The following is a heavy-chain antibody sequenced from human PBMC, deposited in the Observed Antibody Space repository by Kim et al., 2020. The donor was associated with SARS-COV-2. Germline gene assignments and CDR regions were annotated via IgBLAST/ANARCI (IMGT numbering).Heavy chain of an antibody. CDR3: AREGRGYSGYYYYYYGMDV. CDR2: ISYDGSNK. J-gene: IGHJ6*02. CDR1: GFTFSSYA. Sequence: GGSLRLSCAASGFTFSSYAMHWVRQAPGKGLEWVAVISYDGSNKYYADSVKGRFTISRDNSKNTLYLQMNSLRAEDTAVYYCAREGRGYSGYYYYYYGMDVWGQGTTVTVSS. D-gene: IGHD5-12*01. V-gene: IGHV3-30*04.